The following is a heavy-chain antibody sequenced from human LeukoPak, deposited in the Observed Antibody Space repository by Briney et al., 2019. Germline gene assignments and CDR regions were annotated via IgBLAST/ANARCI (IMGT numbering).Heavy chain of an antibody. Sequence: GASVKVSCKASGYTFTSYGISWVRQAPGQGLEWMGWIDLNTGATKYAQRFQGRVTMTRDTSTNTAYMDLARLTSDDRAIYYCARDASAGAFYLVDYWGQGTLVTVSS. D-gene: IGHD2/OR15-2a*01. CDR2: IDLNTGAT. CDR3: ARDASAGAFYLVDY. V-gene: IGHV1-2*02. J-gene: IGHJ4*02. CDR1: GYTFTSYG.